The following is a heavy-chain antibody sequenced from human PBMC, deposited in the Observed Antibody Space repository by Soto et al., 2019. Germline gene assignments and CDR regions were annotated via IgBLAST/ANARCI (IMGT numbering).Heavy chain of an antibody. CDR2: IYWDDEK. CDR1: GFSLSTSGVG. V-gene: IGHV2-5*02. J-gene: IGHJ3*02. Sequence: QITLKESGPTLVKPTQTLTLTCTFSGFSLSTSGVGVGWIRQPPGKALEWLALIYWDDEKRYSPSLKSRLTITKHTPKNQVAHTMTNMAPVDTATNYCARNGVRRAFYIWGQGKMVTVSS. CDR3: ARNGVRRAFYI. D-gene: IGHD3-10*01.